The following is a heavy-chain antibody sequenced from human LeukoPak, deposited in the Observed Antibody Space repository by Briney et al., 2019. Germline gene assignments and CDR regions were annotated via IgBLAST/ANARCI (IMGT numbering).Heavy chain of an antibody. V-gene: IGHV3-23*01. CDR2: IGYGGSDT. CDR1: GFTLSSYE. CDR3: AREGSDWNYYYYMDV. J-gene: IGHJ6*03. Sequence: GGSLRLSCTVSGFTLSSYEMTWFRQAPGKGLEWVSSIGYGGSDTHYADSVKGRFTVSRDNSKNTLYLQMNSLRAEDTAVYYCAREGSDWNYYYYMDVWGKGTTVTISS. D-gene: IGHD6-19*01.